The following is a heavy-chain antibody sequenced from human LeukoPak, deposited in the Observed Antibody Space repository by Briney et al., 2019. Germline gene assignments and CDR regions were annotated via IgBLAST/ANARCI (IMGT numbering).Heavy chain of an antibody. D-gene: IGHD3-16*01. CDR3: ARLNDYVWGSLSSNWFDP. Sequence: GASVKVSCKASGYTFTSYGISWVRQAPGQGLEWMGWISAYNGNTNYAQKLQGRVTITTDTSTSTAYKEMRSLRPHETAVYYCARLNDYVWGSLSSNWFDPWGQGTLVTVSS. CDR2: ISAYNGNT. J-gene: IGHJ5*02. CDR1: GYTFTSYG. V-gene: IGHV1-18*01.